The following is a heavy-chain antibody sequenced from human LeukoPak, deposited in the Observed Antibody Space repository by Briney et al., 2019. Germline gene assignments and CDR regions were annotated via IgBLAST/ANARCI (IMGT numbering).Heavy chain of an antibody. CDR3: ARAGNYYETPFDY. CDR2: ISGSGGVT. J-gene: IGHJ4*02. Sequence: GGSLRLSCAASGFTFSNAWMSWVRQAPGKGLEWVSTISGSGGVTDYADSVKGRFTISRDNSKNTLYLQMNSLRAEDTAVYYCARAGNYYETPFDYWGQGSLVTVSS. CDR1: GFTFSNAW. V-gene: IGHV3-23*01. D-gene: IGHD3-10*01.